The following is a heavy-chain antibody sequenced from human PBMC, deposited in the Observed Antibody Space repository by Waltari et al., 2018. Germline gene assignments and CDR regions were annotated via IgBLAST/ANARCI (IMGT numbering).Heavy chain of an antibody. V-gene: IGHV1-8*01. CDR2: MNPNSGNT. D-gene: IGHD3-3*01. Sequence: QVQLVQSGAEVKKPGASVKVSCKASGYTFTSYDINWVRQATGQGLEWMGWMNPNSGNTGYAQKFQGRVTMTGNTSISTAYMELSSLRSEDTAVYYCASSYYDFWSGYYNDAFDIWGQGTMVTVSS. CDR1: GYTFTSYD. CDR3: ASSYYDFWSGYYNDAFDI. J-gene: IGHJ3*02.